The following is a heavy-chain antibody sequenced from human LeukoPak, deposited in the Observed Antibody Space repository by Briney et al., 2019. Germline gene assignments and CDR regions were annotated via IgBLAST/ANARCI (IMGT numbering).Heavy chain of an antibody. CDR1: GFTFSSYW. D-gene: IGHD6-19*01. Sequence: GSLRLSCAASGFTFSSYWMHWVRQAPGKGLVWVSRINSDGSSTSYADSVKGRFTISRDNAKNTLYLQMNSLRAEDTAVYYCARVSSGWWTLCYYYGMDVWGQGTTVTVSS. V-gene: IGHV3-74*01. J-gene: IGHJ6*02. CDR2: INSDGSST. CDR3: ARVSSGWWTLCYYYGMDV.